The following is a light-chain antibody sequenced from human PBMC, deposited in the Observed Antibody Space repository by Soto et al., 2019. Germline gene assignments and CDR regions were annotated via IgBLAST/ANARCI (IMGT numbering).Light chain of an antibody. CDR3: QQRSTWPLT. CDR2: DAS. CDR1: QSITTF. Sequence: DIQVTQSPSSLSASVGDRVTITCRASQSITTFLNWYQQKPGNAPKLLIYDASNRATGIPGRFTGSGSGTDFSLTISSLEPEDFAVYYCQQRSTWPLTFGGGTKVDIK. V-gene: IGKV1-39*01. J-gene: IGKJ4*01.